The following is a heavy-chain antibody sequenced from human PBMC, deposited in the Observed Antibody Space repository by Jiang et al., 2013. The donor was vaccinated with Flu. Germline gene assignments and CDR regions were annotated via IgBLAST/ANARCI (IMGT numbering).Heavy chain of an antibody. Sequence: SGAEVKQPGASVKVSCKVSGYTLTEFSMHWVRQAPGKGLEWVGGFDPEDDETIFAQKFQGRVSLTEDTSTDTTYMEMSSLTSEDTAVYYCTTFTDGIADWYFDLWGLAPWSLCLQ. CDR1: GYTLTEFS. J-gene: IGHJ2*01. V-gene: IGHV1-24*01. CDR2: FDPEDDET. D-gene: IGHD1-14*01. CDR3: TTFTDGIADWYFDL.